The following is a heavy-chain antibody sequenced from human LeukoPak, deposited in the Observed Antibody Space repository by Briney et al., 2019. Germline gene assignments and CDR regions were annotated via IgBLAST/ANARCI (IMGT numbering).Heavy chain of an antibody. Sequence: ASVKVFCKASGYTFTSYDINWVRQATGQGLEWMGWMNPNSGNTGYAQKFQGRVTMTRNTSISTAYMELSSLRSEDTAVYYCARDPHYYGSGSYPWGQGTLVTVSS. V-gene: IGHV1-8*01. CDR3: ARDPHYYGSGSYP. CDR1: GYTFTSYD. D-gene: IGHD3-10*01. CDR2: MNPNSGNT. J-gene: IGHJ5*02.